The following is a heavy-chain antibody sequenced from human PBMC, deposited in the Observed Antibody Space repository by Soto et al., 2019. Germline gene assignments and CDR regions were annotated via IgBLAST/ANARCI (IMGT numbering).Heavy chain of an antibody. Sequence: SETLSLTCTVSGGSISSSSYYWGWIRQPPGKGLEWIGSIYCSGSTYYNPSLKSRVTISVDTSKNQFSLKLSSVTAADTAVYYCARHMGLWFGRYYYYDGMDVWGQGTTVT. CDR3: ARHMGLWFGRYYYYDGMDV. CDR2: IYCSGST. J-gene: IGHJ6*02. V-gene: IGHV4-39*01. D-gene: IGHD3-10*01. CDR1: GGSISSSSYY.